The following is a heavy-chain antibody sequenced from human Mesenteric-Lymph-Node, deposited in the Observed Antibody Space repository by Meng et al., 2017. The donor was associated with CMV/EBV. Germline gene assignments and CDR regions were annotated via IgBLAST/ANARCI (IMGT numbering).Heavy chain of an antibody. V-gene: IGHV1-2*06. Sequence: SGSSFTGYYIHWVRRAPGQGLEWMGRINPSSGDTNYARKFQGRVTMTRDTSVSTAYLDLDSLRSDDTAVYYCARGAMGSGSFTVAYWGQGTLVTVSS. CDR3: ARGAMGSGSFTVAY. CDR1: GSSFTGYY. D-gene: IGHD3-10*01. J-gene: IGHJ4*02. CDR2: INPSSGDT.